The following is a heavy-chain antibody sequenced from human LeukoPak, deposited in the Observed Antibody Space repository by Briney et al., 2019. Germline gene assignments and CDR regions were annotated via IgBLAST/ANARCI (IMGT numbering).Heavy chain of an antibody. CDR1: GGSISGGSYY. V-gene: IGHV4-61*02. J-gene: IGHJ4*02. CDR3: ARVRYMYSSGWPPKNYFDY. Sequence: SETLSLTCTVSGGSISGGSYYWSWIRQPAGKGLEWIGRIYTSGSTNYNPSLKSRVTISVDTSKNQFSLKLSSVTAADTAVYYCARVRYMYSSGWPPKNYFDYWGQGTLVTVSS. D-gene: IGHD6-19*01. CDR2: IYTSGST.